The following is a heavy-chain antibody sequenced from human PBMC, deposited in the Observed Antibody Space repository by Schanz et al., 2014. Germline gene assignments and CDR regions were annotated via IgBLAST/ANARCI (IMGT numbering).Heavy chain of an antibody. CDR1: GYTFTSYS. CDR3: GRGFSRSYIDF. V-gene: IGHV1-46*03. Sequence: QVQLVQSGAEVKKPGASVKVSCKASGYTFTSYSMHWVRQTPGQGLEWMGIINLSGGSTNNAQKFQGRRTMTRDTATSTVYMELSGLRSDDTAVYYCGRGFSRSYIDFWGQGTLXTVSS. J-gene: IGHJ4*02. CDR2: INLSGGST. D-gene: IGHD6-6*01.